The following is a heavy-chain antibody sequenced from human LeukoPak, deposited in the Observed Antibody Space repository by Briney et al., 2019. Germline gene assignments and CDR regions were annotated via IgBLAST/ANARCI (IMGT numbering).Heavy chain of an antibody. D-gene: IGHD3-22*01. CDR2: IYDSGST. CDR1: GGSFSGYY. J-gene: IGHJ5*02. Sequence: SETLSLTCAVYGGSFSGYYWSRIRQPPGKGLEWIGSIYDSGSTYYNPSLKSRVTISVDTSKSQFSLKLSSVTAADTALYYCARHYYDSSPEDWFDPWGLGTLVTVSS. CDR3: ARHYYDSSPEDWFDP. V-gene: IGHV4-34*01.